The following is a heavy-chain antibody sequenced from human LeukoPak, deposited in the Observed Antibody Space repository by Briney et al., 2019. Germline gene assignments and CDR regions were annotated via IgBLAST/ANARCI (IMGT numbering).Heavy chain of an antibody. CDR2: ISWNSGSI. J-gene: IGHJ4*02. CDR3: AKDIFTMVRGVVDY. D-gene: IGHD3-10*01. V-gene: IGHV3-9*01. Sequence: GGSLRLSCAASGFIFDDYAMHWVRQAPGKGLGWVSGISWNSGSIGYADSVKGRFTISRDNAKNSLYLQMNSLRAEDTALYYCAKDIFTMVRGVVDYWGQGTLVTVSS. CDR1: GFIFDDYA.